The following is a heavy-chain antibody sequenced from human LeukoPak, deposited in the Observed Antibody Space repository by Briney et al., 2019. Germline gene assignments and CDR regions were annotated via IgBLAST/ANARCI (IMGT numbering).Heavy chain of an antibody. CDR2: INQDGSEK. Sequence: GGSLRLSCAASGFTFSRFWMNWVRQAPGKGLEWVASINQDGSEKYYVDSVKGRFTISRDNAKNSLYLQMNSLRADDTAVYYCARARGGSNSDYWGQGTLVTVSS. CDR1: GFTFSRFW. CDR3: ARARGGSNSDY. D-gene: IGHD1-26*01. J-gene: IGHJ4*02. V-gene: IGHV3-7*05.